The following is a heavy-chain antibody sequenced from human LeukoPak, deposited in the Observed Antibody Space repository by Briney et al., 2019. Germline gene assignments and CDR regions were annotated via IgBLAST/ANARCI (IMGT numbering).Heavy chain of an antibody. CDR1: GYSFTSYG. CDR2: ISTYNGST. Sequence: GASVKVSCKASGYSFTSYGLTWVRQAPGQGLEWMGWISTYNGSTNYAQNFQGRITMTTDTPTSTAYMELRSLRSDDTAVYYCARGHCSSTSCPHYYYYMDVWGKGTTVTVSS. CDR3: ARGHCSSTSCPHYYYYMDV. V-gene: IGHV1-18*01. D-gene: IGHD2-2*01. J-gene: IGHJ6*03.